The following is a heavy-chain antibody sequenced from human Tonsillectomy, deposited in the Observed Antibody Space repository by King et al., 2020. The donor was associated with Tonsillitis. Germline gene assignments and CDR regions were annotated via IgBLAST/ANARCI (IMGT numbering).Heavy chain of an antibody. CDR1: GYTFTSYG. J-gene: IGHJ4*02. CDR3: ARDHGIAVAGTVDY. CDR2: ISAYNGNT. D-gene: IGHD6-19*01. Sequence: QLVQSGAEVKKPGASVKVSCKASGYTFTSYGITWVRQAPGQGLEWMGWISAYNGNTNYAQKLQGRVTMTTDTSTSTAYMELRSLRSDDTSVYYCARDHGIAVAGTVDYWGQGTLVTVSS. V-gene: IGHV1-18*01.